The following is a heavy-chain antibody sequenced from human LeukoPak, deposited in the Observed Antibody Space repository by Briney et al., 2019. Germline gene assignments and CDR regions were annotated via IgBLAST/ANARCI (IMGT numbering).Heavy chain of an antibody. D-gene: IGHD5-18*01. CDR2: ISGSGGST. CDR3: AKDARVDTAMVLYTHFDY. J-gene: IGHJ4*02. CDR1: GFTFSSYA. Sequence: GASLRLSCAASGFTFSSYAMSWVRQAPGKGLEWVPAISGSGGSTYYADSVKGRFTISRDNSKNTLYLQMNSLRAEDTAVYYCAKDARVDTAMVLYTHFDYWGQGTLVTVSS. V-gene: IGHV3-23*01.